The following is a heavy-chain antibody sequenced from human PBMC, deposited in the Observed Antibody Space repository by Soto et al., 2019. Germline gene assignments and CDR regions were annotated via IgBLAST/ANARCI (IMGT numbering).Heavy chain of an antibody. D-gene: IGHD5-12*01. J-gene: IGHJ6*02. CDR2: FNPKSEGT. CDR1: GYTLNDYL. CDR3: ARGESTDCSTGVCPFNYNYQLDV. V-gene: IGHV1-2*02. Sequence: QVQLLQSGAEVRKPGASVRVSCKASGYTLNDYLIYWVRQAAGEGLEWMGRFNPKSEGTAFAQSFQGRVTLARDTSINAVYMEMYRLRSDDTAVYYCARGESTDCSTGVCPFNYNYQLDVWGQGSRVIVSS.